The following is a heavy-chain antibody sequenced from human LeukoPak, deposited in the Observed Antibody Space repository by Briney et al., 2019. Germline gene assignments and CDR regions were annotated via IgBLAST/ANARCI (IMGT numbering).Heavy chain of an antibody. CDR3: VRDTGLFAFGSPDY. CDR1: GYIFTGSY. CDR2: IIPDSGGT. Sequence: ASVKVSCTASGYIFTGSYTHWVRQAPGHGLEWMGWIIPDSGGTSYAQKFQGRVSMTRDTSNSTAYMELRRLRSDDTAVYYCVRDTGLFAFGSPDYWGQGTLVTVSS. D-gene: IGHD1-1*01. J-gene: IGHJ4*02. V-gene: IGHV1-2*02.